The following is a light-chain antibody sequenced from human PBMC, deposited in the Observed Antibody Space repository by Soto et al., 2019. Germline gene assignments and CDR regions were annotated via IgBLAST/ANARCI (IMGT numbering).Light chain of an antibody. Sequence: EIVLTQSPGTLSLSPGDRATLSCRASQSVNSGYFAWYQQRLGQAPRLRIYGGSIRAPGFPDRFSGSGSGTDFTLTISRLEPEDSAVYFCHCQQVPTSPMYTFGKGTKLEIK. J-gene: IGKJ2*01. CDR1: QSVNSGY. CDR2: GGS. V-gene: IGKV3-20*01. CDR3: QQVPTSPMYT.